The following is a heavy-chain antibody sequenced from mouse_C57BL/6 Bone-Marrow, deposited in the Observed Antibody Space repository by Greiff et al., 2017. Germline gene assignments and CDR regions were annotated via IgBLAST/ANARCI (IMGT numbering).Heavy chain of an antibody. D-gene: IGHD2-4*01. Sequence: VQLQQSGPELVKPGASVKISCKASGYSFTGYYMNWVKQSPEKSLEWIGEINPSTGGTTYNQKFKAKATLTVDKSSSTAYMQLKSLTSEDSAVYYWARSGDYVFAYWGQGTLVTVSA. CDR1: GYSFTGYY. CDR2: INPSTGGT. V-gene: IGHV1-42*01. CDR3: ARSGDYVFAY. J-gene: IGHJ3*01.